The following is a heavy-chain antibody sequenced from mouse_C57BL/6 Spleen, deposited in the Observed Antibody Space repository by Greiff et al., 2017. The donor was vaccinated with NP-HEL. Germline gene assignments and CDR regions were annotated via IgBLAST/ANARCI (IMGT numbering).Heavy chain of an antibody. Sequence: EVQLVESGAELVRPGASVKLSCTASGFNIKDYYMHWVKQRPEQGLEWIGRIDPEDGDTEYAPKFQGKDTMTADTSSNTADLQLSSLTSEDTAVYYCTTWITTVVAPGFAYWGQGTLVTVSA. D-gene: IGHD1-1*01. V-gene: IGHV14-1*01. CDR3: TTWITTVVAPGFAY. J-gene: IGHJ3*01. CDR2: IDPEDGDT. CDR1: GFNIKDYY.